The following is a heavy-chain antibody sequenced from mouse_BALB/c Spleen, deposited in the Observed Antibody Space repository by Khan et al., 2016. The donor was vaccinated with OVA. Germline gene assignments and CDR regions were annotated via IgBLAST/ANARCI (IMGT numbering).Heavy chain of an antibody. V-gene: IGHV14-1*02. CDR2: IDPENGNT. J-gene: IGHJ3*01. CDR3: ARDGYSPWFAY. Sequence: EVQLQQSGAELVRPGALVKLSCKASGFNIKDYYIHWVKQRPEQGLEWIGWIDPENGNTIYDPKFLGKASITADTSSNTAYLQLCSLTSEDTVVYYCARDGYSPWFAYWGQGTLVTVSA. D-gene: IGHD2-3*01. CDR1: GFNIKDYY.